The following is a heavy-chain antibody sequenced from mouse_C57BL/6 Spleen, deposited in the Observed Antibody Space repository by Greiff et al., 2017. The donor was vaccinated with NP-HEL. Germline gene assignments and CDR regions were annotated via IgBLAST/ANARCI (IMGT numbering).Heavy chain of an antibody. Sequence: VQLQQSGAELVKPGASVKLSCKASGYTFTSYWMQWVKQRPGQGLEWIGEIDPSDSYTNYNQKFKGKATLTVDTSSSTAYMQLSSLTSEDSAVYYCANCLYAMDYWGQGTSVTVSS. CDR3: ANCLYAMDY. J-gene: IGHJ4*01. CDR2: IDPSDSYT. V-gene: IGHV1-50*01. CDR1: GYTFTSYW.